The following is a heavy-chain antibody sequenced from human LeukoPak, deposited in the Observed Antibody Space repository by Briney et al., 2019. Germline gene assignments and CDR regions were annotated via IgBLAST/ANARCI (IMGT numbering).Heavy chain of an antibody. Sequence: SETLPLTCTVSGGSISSSSYYWGWIRQPPGKGLEWIGSIYYSGSTYYNPSLKSRVTISVDTSKNQFSLKLSSVTAADTAVYYCARGMAVDYWGQGTLVTVSS. V-gene: IGHV4-39*01. CDR2: IYYSGST. D-gene: IGHD5-24*01. CDR3: ARGMAVDY. J-gene: IGHJ4*02. CDR1: GGSISSSSYY.